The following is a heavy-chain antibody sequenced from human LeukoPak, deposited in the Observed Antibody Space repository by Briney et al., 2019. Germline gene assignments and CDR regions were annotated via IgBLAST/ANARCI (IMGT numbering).Heavy chain of an antibody. CDR3: ARGDSNYDVGNDY. CDR1: GGTFSSYA. CDR2: IIPIFGTA. J-gene: IGHJ4*02. Sequence: SVTVSCKASGGTFSSYAISWVRQAPGQGLEWMGGIIPIFGTANYAQKFQGRVTMTRNTSISTAYMELSSLRSEDTAVYYCARGDSNYDVGNDYWGQGTLVTVSS. V-gene: IGHV1-69*05. D-gene: IGHD4-11*01.